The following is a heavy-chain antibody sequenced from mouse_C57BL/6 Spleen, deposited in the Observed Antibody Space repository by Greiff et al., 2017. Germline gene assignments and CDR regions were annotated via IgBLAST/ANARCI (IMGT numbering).Heavy chain of an antibody. J-gene: IGHJ2*01. CDR2: INPNNGGT. CDR1: GYTFTDYY. Sequence: EVQLQQSGPELVKPGASVKISCKASGYTFTDYYMNWVKQSHGKSLEWIGDINPNNGGTSYNQKFKGKATLTVDKSSSTAYMELRSLTSEDSAVYYCARASEAEGYVDFDYWGQGTTLTVSS. D-gene: IGHD2-2*01. V-gene: IGHV1-26*01. CDR3: ARASEAEGYVDFDY.